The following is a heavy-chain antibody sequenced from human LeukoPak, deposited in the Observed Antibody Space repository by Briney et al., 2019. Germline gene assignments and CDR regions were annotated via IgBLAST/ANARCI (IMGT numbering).Heavy chain of an antibody. D-gene: IGHD3-10*01. CDR1: GGSFSGYY. CDR2: INHSGST. Sequence: SETLSLTCAVYGGSFSGYYWSWIRQPPGKGREWIGEINHSGSTNYNPSLKSRVTISVDTSKNQFSLKLSSVTAADTAVYYCARVAGAGKCHYWGRGTLVSVSS. V-gene: IGHV4-34*01. J-gene: IGHJ4*02. CDR3: ARVAGAGKCHY.